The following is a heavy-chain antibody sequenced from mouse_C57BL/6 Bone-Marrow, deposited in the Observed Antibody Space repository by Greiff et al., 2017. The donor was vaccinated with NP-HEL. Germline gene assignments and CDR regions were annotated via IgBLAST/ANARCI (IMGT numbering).Heavy chain of an antibody. J-gene: IGHJ4*01. CDR1: GYSITSGYD. D-gene: IGHD4-1*01. CDR2: ISYSGST. CDR3: AREGELAYAMDY. V-gene: IGHV3-1*01. Sequence: VQLQQSGPGMVKPSQSLSLTCTVTGYSITSGYDWHWIRHFPGNKLEWMGYISYSGSTNYNPSLKSRISITHDTSKNHFFLKLNSVTTEDTATYYCAREGELAYAMDYWGQGTSVTVSS.